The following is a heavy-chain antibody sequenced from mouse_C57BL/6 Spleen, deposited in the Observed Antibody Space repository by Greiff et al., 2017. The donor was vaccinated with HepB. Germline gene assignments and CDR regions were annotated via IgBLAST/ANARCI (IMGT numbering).Heavy chain of an antibody. D-gene: IGHD1-1*01. V-gene: IGHV5-4*01. J-gene: IGHJ2*01. Sequence: DVHLVESGGGLVKPGGSLKLSCAASGFTFSSYAMSWVRQTPEKRLEWVATISDGGSYTYYPDNVKGRFTISRDNAKNNLYLQMSHLKSEDTAMYYCARGESYGPYYFDYWGQGTTLTVSS. CDR2: ISDGGSYT. CDR1: GFTFSSYA. CDR3: ARGESYGPYYFDY.